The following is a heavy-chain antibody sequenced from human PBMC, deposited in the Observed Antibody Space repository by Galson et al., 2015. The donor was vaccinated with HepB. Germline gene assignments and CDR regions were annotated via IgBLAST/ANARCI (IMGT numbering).Heavy chain of an antibody. CDR2: IYYSGST. D-gene: IGHD3-22*01. V-gene: IGHV4-31*03. CDR1: GGSISSGGYY. J-gene: IGHJ3*02. Sequence: TLSLTCTVSGGSISSGGYYWSWIRQHPGKGLEWIGYIYYSGSTYYNPSLKSRVTISVDTSKNQFSLRLSSVTAADTAVYYCARAPVLAPNLTYYYDLDAFDIWGQGTMVTVSS. CDR3: ARAPVLAPNLTYYYDLDAFDI.